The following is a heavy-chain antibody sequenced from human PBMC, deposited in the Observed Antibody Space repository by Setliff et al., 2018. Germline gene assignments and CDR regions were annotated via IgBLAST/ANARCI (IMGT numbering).Heavy chain of an antibody. CDR2: ISPSGSFI. CDR1: EFRFSDYN. Sequence: GGSLRLSCAASEFRFSDYNMNWVRQAPGKGLEWVASISPSGSFIYYADSVKGRFTISRDNSRRSVLLQIDSLRVGDTAVYFCARMPTSGYYASPKYYMDVWGKGTTVTVSS. V-gene: IGHV3-21*01. J-gene: IGHJ6*03. D-gene: IGHD3-22*01. CDR3: ARMPTSGYYASPKYYMDV.